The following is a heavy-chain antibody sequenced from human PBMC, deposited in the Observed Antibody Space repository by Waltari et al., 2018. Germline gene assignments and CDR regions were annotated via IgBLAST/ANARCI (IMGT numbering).Heavy chain of an antibody. CDR2: FDPEDGET. V-gene: IGHV1-24*01. CDR1: GYTLTELS. J-gene: IGHJ4*02. D-gene: IGHD6-19*01. Sequence: QVQLVQSGAEAKKPGASVKVSCQASGYTLTELSMHWVRQDPGKGLEWMGGFDPEDGETIYPQNFQGRVTMTEDTSTDTAYMELSSLRSEDTAVYYCATLADWQWLGGAWGYWGQGTLVTVSS. CDR3: ATLADWQWLGGAWGY.